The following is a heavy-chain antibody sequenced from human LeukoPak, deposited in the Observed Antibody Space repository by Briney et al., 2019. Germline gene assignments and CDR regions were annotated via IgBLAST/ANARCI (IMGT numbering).Heavy chain of an antibody. D-gene: IGHD6-13*01. J-gene: IGHJ5*02. CDR2: IYYSGST. CDR3: ARGQIAAAGLYNWFDP. V-gene: IGHV4-59*02. CDR1: GGSVSSYY. Sequence: SETLSLTCTVSGGSVSSYYWSWIRQPPGKGLEWIGYIYYSGSTNYNPSLKSRVTISVDTSKNQFSLKLSSVTAADTAVYYCARGQIAAAGLYNWFDPWGQGTLVTVSS.